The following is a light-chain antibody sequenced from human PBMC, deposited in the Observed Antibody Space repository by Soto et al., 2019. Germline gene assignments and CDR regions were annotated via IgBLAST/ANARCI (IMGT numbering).Light chain of an antibody. Sequence: QSVRTPPASVSGSPGQSITISCTGTSSDVGGYNYVSWYQQHPGKAPKLMISEVSNRPSGISNRFSGSKSGNTASLTISGLQADDEADYYCSSCTSSTTYVFGPGTKVTVL. J-gene: IGLJ1*01. CDR1: SSDVGGYNY. CDR3: SSCTSSTTYV. V-gene: IGLV2-14*01. CDR2: EVS.